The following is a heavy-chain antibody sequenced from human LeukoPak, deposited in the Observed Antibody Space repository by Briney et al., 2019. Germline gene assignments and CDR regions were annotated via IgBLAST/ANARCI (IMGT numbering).Heavy chain of an antibody. V-gene: IGHV1-2*02. Sequence: ASVKVSCKASGYTFTGYYMHWVRQAPGQGLEWMGWINPNSGGTNYAQKFQGRVTMTRDTSISTAYMELSRLGSVDTAVYYCARGGDIVVVPAAKRRRNWFDPWGQGTLVTVSS. D-gene: IGHD2-2*01. CDR3: ARGGDIVVVPAAKRRRNWFDP. J-gene: IGHJ5*02. CDR2: INPNSGGT. CDR1: GYTFTGYY.